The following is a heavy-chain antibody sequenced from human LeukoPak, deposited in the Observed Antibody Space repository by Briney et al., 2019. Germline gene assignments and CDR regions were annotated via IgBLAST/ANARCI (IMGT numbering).Heavy chain of an antibody. V-gene: IGHV3-11*01. J-gene: IGHJ4*02. CDR2: ISSSGSTI. CDR3: ARESIDPYYYDSSGSVDY. D-gene: IGHD3-22*01. CDR1: GFTFSDYY. Sequence: GGSLRLSCAASGFTFSDYYMSWIRQAPGKGLEWVSYISSSGSTIYYADSVKGRFTISRDNAKNSLYPQMNSLRAEDTAVYYCARESIDPYYYDSSGSVDYWGQGTLVTVSS.